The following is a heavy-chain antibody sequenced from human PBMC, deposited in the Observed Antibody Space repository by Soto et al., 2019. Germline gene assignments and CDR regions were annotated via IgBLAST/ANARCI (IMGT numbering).Heavy chain of an antibody. CDR3: ARDLAEYYDSSSYFYVRGGEGGFDY. J-gene: IGHJ4*02. Sequence: QVQLVQSGAEMKKPGASVKLSCKASGYTFTTYYIHWVRQAPGQGLEWMGVINPSGGSTTYAQKFQGRGTMAKDTSTSKVYKEMSSLRSGDTAVYYCARDLAEYYDSSSYFYVRGGEGGFDYWGQGTLVTVSS. CDR1: GYTFTTYY. CDR2: INPSGGST. V-gene: IGHV1-46*01. D-gene: IGHD3-22*01.